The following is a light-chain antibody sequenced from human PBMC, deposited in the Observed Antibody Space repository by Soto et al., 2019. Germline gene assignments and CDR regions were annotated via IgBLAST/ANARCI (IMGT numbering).Light chain of an antibody. Sequence: DIVMTQSPDSLAVSLGEXATISCKSSQSVLYSSNNEDYLAWYQQKPGQPPRLLIYWASTRESGVPDRFSGSGSGTDFTLTISSLQAEDVAVYYCQQYYSTPRTFGQGTKVDIK. V-gene: IGKV4-1*01. J-gene: IGKJ1*01. CDR2: WAS. CDR1: QSVLYSSNNEDY. CDR3: QQYYSTPRT.